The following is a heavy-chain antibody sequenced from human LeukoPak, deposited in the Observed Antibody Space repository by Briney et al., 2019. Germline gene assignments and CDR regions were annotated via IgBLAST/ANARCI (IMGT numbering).Heavy chain of an antibody. Sequence: GGSLRLSCVASTFSFSRYPMGWVRQAPGKGLEWVSGISAGGDGTYYADPVKGRFTISRDNSKNTLYLQMNSLRAEDTAQYFCAKSLLPTATETGRAFDIWGQGTMVTVSS. CDR3: AKSLLPTATETGRAFDI. CDR2: ISAGGDGT. J-gene: IGHJ3*02. D-gene: IGHD1-26*01. CDR1: TFSFSRYP. V-gene: IGHV3-23*01.